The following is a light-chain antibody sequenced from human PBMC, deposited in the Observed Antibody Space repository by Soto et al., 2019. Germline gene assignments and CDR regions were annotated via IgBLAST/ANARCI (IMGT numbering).Light chain of an antibody. CDR1: QSINAW. CDR3: QQYHRYST. J-gene: IGKJ1*01. V-gene: IGKV1-5*01. Sequence: DIHMTQAPSTLSASVGDRVTITCRASQSINAWLAWYQQKPGKAPKLLIYDVSTLASGVPSRFSGSASGTEFTLTISNFESDDFASYYCQQYHRYSTFGQGTKVDIK. CDR2: DVS.